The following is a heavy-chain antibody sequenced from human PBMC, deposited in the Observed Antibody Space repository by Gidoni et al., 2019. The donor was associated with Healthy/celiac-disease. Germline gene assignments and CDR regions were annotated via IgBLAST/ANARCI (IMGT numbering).Heavy chain of an antibody. J-gene: IGHJ3*02. CDR1: GFTVSSTY. Sequence: EVQLVESGGGLVQPGGSLRLSCAASGFTVSSTYMSWVRQAPGKGLGGVSVIYSGGSTYYADSVKGRFTISRDNSKNTLYLQMNSLRAEDTAVYYCARERGWPGAFDIWGQGTMVTVSS. CDR3: ARERGWPGAFDI. D-gene: IGHD6-19*01. CDR2: IYSGGST. V-gene: IGHV3-66*01.